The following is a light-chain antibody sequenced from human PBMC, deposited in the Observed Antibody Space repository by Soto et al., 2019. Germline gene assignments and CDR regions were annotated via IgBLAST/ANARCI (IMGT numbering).Light chain of an antibody. J-gene: IGKJ2*01. CDR1: QSVLYSSNNKNY. CDR3: QQSYSIPYT. Sequence: DIVMTQSPDSLAVSLGERATMNCKSSQSVLYSSNNKNYLGWYQQKPGQSPNLLIYWASTRESGVPDRFSGSGSGTEFTLTISSLQAEDVAVYYRQQSYSIPYTFGQGTKLEIK. CDR2: WAS. V-gene: IGKV4-1*01.